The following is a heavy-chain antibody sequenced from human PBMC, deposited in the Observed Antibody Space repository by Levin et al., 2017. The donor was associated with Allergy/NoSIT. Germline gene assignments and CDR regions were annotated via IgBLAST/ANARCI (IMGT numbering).Heavy chain of an antibody. Sequence: SGPTLVKPTQTLTLTCTFSGFSLSTSGVGVGWFRQPPGKALEWLALIYWDAAQRSSPSLESRLSITKDTSKNQVVLTMTNMDPVDTATYYCARRIWNYYGRSGYPLVDPWGQGALVTVSS. CDR2: IYWDAAQ. V-gene: IGHV2-5*02. CDR3: ARRIWNYYGRSGYPLVDP. J-gene: IGHJ5*02. D-gene: IGHD3-22*01. CDR1: GFSLSTSGVG.